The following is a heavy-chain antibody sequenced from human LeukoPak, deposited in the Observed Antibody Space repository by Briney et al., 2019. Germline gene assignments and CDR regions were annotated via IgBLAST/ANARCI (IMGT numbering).Heavy chain of an antibody. Sequence: PSETLSLTCTVSGGSISRHYLSWIRQPAGKGLEWIGRIYTSGSTNYNPSLKSRVTMSVDTSKNQSSLKLSSVTATDTDVYSCASEERSGSQGYWGQGTLVTVSS. V-gene: IGHV4-4*07. J-gene: IGHJ4*02. CDR2: IYTSGST. CDR3: ASEERSGSQGY. CDR1: GGSISRHY. D-gene: IGHD6-19*01.